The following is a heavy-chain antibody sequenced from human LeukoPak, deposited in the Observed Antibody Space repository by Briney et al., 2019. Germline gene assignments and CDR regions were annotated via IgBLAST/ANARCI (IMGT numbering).Heavy chain of an antibody. CDR2: ISYDGSNK. CDR1: GFTFSSYA. V-gene: IGHV3-30-3*01. D-gene: IGHD1-26*01. J-gene: IGHJ4*02. Sequence: GGSLRLSCAASGFTFSSYAMHWVRQAPGKGLEWVAVISYDGSNKYYADSVKGRFTISRDNSKNTLYLQMNSLRAEDTAVYYCAGSGSYYYFDYWGQGTLVTVSS. CDR3: AGSGSYYYFDY.